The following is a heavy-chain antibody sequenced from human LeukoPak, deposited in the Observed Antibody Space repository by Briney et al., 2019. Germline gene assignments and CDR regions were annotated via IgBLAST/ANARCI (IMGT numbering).Heavy chain of an antibody. CDR2: ISYDGSNK. CDR1: GFTFSSYA. V-gene: IGHV3-30-3*01. D-gene: IGHD1-26*01. J-gene: IGHJ4*02. Sequence: GGSLRLSCAASGFTFSSYAMHWVRQAPGKGLEWVAVISYDGSNKYYADSVKGRFTISRDNSKNTLYLQMNSLRAEDTAVYYCAGSGSYYYFDYWGQGTLVTVSS. CDR3: AGSGSYYYFDY.